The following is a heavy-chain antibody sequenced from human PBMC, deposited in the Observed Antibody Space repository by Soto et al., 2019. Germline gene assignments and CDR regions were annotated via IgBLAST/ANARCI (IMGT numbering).Heavy chain of an antibody. J-gene: IGHJ5*02. CDR3: ARVVGTGYCGGGRCYSRFDP. CDR1: GYTFTSYG. Sequence: QVQLVQSGAEVKKPGASVKVSCKASGYTFTSYGITWVRQAPGQGLDWLGWISAYNWNTNYAQKLEGRVTMTTATTTSTAYMELRSLRSDDTAVYYCARVVGTGYCGGGRCYSRFDPWGQGTLVTVSS. V-gene: IGHV1-18*01. D-gene: IGHD2-15*01. CDR2: ISAYNWNT.